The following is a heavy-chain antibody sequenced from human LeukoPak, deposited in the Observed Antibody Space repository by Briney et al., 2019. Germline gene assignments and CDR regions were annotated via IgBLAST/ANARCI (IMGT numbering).Heavy chain of an antibody. CDR3: AKGSSGWFDY. CDR1: GFTFSSYS. D-gene: IGHD6-19*01. J-gene: IGHJ4*02. V-gene: IGHV3-21*04. CDR2: ISSSSYI. Sequence: GGSLRLSCAASGFTFSSYSMNWVRRAPGKGLEWVSSISSSSYIYYADSVKGRFTISRDNSKNTLYLQMNSLRAEDTAIYYCAKGSSGWFDYWGQGTLVTVSS.